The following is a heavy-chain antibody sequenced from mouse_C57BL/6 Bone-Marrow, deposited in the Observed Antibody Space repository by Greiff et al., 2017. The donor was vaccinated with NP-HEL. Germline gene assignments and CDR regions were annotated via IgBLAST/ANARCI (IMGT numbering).Heavy chain of an antibody. V-gene: IGHV1-18*01. J-gene: IGHJ2*01. CDR1: GYTFTDYN. CDR2: INPNNGGT. D-gene: IGHD2-1*01. Sequence: EVKLQESGPELVKPGASVKIPCKASGYTFTDYNMDWVKQSHGKSLEWIGDINPNNGGTIYNQKFKGKATLTVDKSSSTAYMELRSLTSEDTAVYYCARRRGGDWGNSYYFDYWGQGTTLTVSS. CDR3: ARRRGGDWGNSYYFDY.